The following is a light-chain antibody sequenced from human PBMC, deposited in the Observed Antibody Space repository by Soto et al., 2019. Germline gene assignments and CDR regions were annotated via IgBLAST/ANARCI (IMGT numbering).Light chain of an antibody. Sequence: EIVLTQSPGTLSLSPGERATLSCRASQSVSSSYLAWYQQKPGQAPRLLIYGASSRATGIPDRFSGSGSGTDFTLTISRLEPEDFATYYCQQYNSYSQFTFGPGTKVDI. CDR2: GAS. CDR3: QQYNSYSQFT. V-gene: IGKV3-20*01. CDR1: QSVSSSY. J-gene: IGKJ3*01.